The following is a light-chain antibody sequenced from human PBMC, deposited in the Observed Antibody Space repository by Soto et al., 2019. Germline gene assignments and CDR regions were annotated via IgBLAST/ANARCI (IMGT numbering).Light chain of an antibody. V-gene: IGKV1-39*01. Sequence: DIHMTQSPSSLSASVGDRFTITCRASQSISSYLNWYQQKPGKAPKLLIYAASSLQSGVPSRFSGSGSGTDFTLTISSLQPEDFATYYCQQSYSNTITFGHGTRLEIK. CDR2: AAS. J-gene: IGKJ5*01. CDR1: QSISSY. CDR3: QQSYSNTIT.